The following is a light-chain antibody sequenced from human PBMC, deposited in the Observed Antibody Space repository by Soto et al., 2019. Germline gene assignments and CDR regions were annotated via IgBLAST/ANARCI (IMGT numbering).Light chain of an antibody. CDR1: SSDVGAYKY. V-gene: IGLV2-14*01. J-gene: IGLJ3*02. CDR3: SSYTNNDTLV. CDR2: EVS. Sequence: QSVLTQPASVSGSPGQSITISCTGTSSDVGAYKYVSWYQQHPGKAPKLMIYEVSNRPSGVSNRFFASKSGNTASLTISGLQAEDEADYYCSSYTNNDTLVFGGGTQLTVL.